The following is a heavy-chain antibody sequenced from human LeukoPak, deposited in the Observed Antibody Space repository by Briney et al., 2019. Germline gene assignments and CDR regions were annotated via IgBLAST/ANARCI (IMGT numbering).Heavy chain of an antibody. V-gene: IGHV4-4*02. CDR3: AYVVRGRYGGYVGY. CDR1: GGSISSING. J-gene: IGHJ4*02. D-gene: IGHD4-23*01. CDR2: IYHSGST. Sequence: PSGTLSLTCAVSGGSISSINGWSWVRQPPGKGLEWIGQIYHSGSTNYNSSLKSRVTISVDKSKHQVSMKLSSVPAADTAVYYCAYVVRGRYGGYVGYWGQGTLVTVSS.